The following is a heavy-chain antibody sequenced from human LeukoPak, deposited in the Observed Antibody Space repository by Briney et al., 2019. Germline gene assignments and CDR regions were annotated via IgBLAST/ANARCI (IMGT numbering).Heavy chain of an antibody. J-gene: IGHJ5*02. CDR2: MNPNSGNT. CDR3: ARGTPYGDYNRREFDP. Sequence: ASVKVSCQASGYTFTSYDINWVRQATGQGLEWMGWMNPNSGNTGYAQKFQGRVTITRNTSISTAYMELSSLRSEDTAVYYCARGTPYGDYNRREFDPWGQGTLVTVSS. D-gene: IGHD4-17*01. CDR1: GYTFTSYD. V-gene: IGHV1-8*03.